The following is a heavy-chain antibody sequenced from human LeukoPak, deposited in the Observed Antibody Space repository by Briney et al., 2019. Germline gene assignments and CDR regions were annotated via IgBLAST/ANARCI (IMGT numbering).Heavy chain of an antibody. V-gene: IGHV4-59*08. Sequence: SETLSLTCTVPGGSISSYYWSWIRQPPGKGLEWIGYIYYSGSTNYNPSLKSRVTISVDTSKNQFSLKLSSVTAADTAVYYCARQISYYDSSGYSNAFDIWGQGTMVTVSS. CDR1: GGSISSYY. D-gene: IGHD3-22*01. CDR3: ARQISYYDSSGYSNAFDI. J-gene: IGHJ3*02. CDR2: IYYSGST.